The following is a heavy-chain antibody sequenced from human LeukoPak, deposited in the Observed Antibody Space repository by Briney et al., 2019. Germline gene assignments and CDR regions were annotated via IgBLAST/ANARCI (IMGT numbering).Heavy chain of an antibody. D-gene: IGHD6-6*01. V-gene: IGHV1-69*13. CDR2: IIPIFGTA. CDR3: ARGRAARQWYYYYYGMDV. J-gene: IGHJ6*02. CDR1: GGTFSSYA. Sequence: SVKVSCKASGGTFSSYAISWVRQAPGQGLEWMGGIIPIFGTANYAQKFQGRVTITADESTSTAYMELSSLRSEDTAVYYCARGRAARQWYYYYYGMDVWGQGTTVTVSS.